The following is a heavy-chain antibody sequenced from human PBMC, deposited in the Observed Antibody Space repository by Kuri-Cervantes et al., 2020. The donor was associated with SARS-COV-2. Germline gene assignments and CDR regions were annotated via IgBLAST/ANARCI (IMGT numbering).Heavy chain of an antibody. CDR1: GFTFSSYS. CDR3: ARGGAIVVLPAAIGYYYGMDV. V-gene: IGHV3-48*01. CDR2: ISSGSSTV. D-gene: IGHD2-2*01. Sequence: ETLSLTCAASGFTFSSYSMNWVRQAPGKGLEWISYISSGSSTVYYAYSVKGRFTISRDNAKNSLYLQMNSLRAEDTAVYYCARGGAIVVLPAAIGYYYGMDVWGQGTTVTVSS. J-gene: IGHJ6*02.